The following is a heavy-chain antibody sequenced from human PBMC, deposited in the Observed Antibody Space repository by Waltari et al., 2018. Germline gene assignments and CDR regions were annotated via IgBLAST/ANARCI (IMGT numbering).Heavy chain of an antibody. D-gene: IGHD6-13*01. V-gene: IGHV4-59*11. Sequence: QVQLQESGPGLVKPSETLSLTCTVSGGSISSHYWSWIRQPPGKGLEWIGYIYYSGSTNYNPSLKSRVTISVDTSKNQFSLKLSSVTAADTAVYYCARANPYSSSWYSGWYYYGMDVWGQGTTVTVSS. CDR2: IYYSGST. CDR1: GGSISSHY. CDR3: ARANPYSSSWYSGWYYYGMDV. J-gene: IGHJ6*02.